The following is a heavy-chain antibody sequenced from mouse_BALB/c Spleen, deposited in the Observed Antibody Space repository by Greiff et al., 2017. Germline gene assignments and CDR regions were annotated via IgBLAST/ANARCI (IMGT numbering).Heavy chain of an antibody. CDR1: GFTFSSYG. Sequence: EVKLVESGGGLVKPGGSLKLSCAASGFTFSSYGMSWVRQTPDKRLEWVATISSGGSYTYYPDSVKGRFTISRDNAKNTLYLQMSSLKSEDTAMYYCARPYDYWGQGTTLTVSS. CDR3: ARPYDY. V-gene: IGHV5-6*03. CDR2: ISSGGSYT. J-gene: IGHJ2*01.